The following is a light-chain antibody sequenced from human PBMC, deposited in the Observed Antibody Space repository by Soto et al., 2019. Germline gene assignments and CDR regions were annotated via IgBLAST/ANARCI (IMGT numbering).Light chain of an antibody. Sequence: DIQMTQSPSSLSTSVGDRVTITCRASQSISTYLNWYQQKPGKAPKLLINAASSLQSGVPSRFSGSGAGTEVSLTISSLQPEDFATYYCQQSYTTPLTFGGGTKVGI. J-gene: IGKJ4*01. CDR2: AAS. CDR3: QQSYTTPLT. V-gene: IGKV1-39*01. CDR1: QSISTY.